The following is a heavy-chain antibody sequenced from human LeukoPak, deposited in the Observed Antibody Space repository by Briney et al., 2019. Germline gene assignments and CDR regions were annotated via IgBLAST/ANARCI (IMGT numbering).Heavy chain of an antibody. V-gene: IGHV3-7*01. D-gene: IGHD3-22*01. CDR2: IKQDGSEK. Sequence: GGSLRRSCAASGFTFSSYWMSWVRQAPGKGLEWVANIKQDGSEKYYVDSVKGRFTISRDNAKNSLYLQMNSLRAEDTAVYYCARDYDVDIYCDSSGYRGDAFDIWGQGTMVTVSS. CDR3: ARDYDVDIYCDSSGYRGDAFDI. CDR1: GFTFSSYW. J-gene: IGHJ3*02.